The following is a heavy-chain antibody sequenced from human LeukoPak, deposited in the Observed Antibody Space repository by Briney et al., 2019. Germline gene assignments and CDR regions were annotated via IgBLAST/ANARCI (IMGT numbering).Heavy chain of an antibody. CDR1: GYTFTSYY. V-gene: IGHV1-46*01. D-gene: IGHD1-20*01. J-gene: IGHJ4*02. Sequence: ASVKVSCKASGYTFTSYYMHWVRQAPGQGLEWMGIINPSGGRTTYAQKFQGRVTMTRDTSTSTVYMELSSLRSEDTAVYYCARATFITAHFDYWGQGTLVTVSS. CDR3: ARATFITAHFDY. CDR2: INPSGGRT.